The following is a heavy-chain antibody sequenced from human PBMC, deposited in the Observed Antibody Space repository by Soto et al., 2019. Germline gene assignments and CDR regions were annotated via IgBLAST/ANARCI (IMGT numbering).Heavy chain of an antibody. CDR1: GFNFNSYT. Sequence: GGSLRLSCAASGFNFNSYTINWVRQAPGKRLEWLSSISSSGYIFSTDSVRGRFTISRDNAKNSVYLQMNSLRAEDTAVYYCAKTAEAVAGTVYGYWGQGTLVTVSS. CDR2: ISSSGYI. D-gene: IGHD6-19*01. J-gene: IGHJ4*02. V-gene: IGHV3-21*04. CDR3: AKTAEAVAGTVYGY.